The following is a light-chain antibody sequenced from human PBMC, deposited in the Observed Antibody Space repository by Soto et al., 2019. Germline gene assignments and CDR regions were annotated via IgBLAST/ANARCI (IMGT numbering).Light chain of an antibody. CDR2: NNN. J-gene: IGLJ1*01. Sequence: QSVLTQPPSASGTPGQRVTISCSGSSSHIGSNTVNWYQQLPGTAPKLLIYNNNQRPSGVPDRLSGSKSGTSASLAISALQSEEEADYYCAAWYDSLNVLVFGTGTKLTVL. CDR3: AAWYDSLNVLV. V-gene: IGLV1-44*01. CDR1: SSHIGSNT.